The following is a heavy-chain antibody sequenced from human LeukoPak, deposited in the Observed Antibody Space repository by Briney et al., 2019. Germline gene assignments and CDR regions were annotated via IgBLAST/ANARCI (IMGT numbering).Heavy chain of an antibody. D-gene: IGHD3-10*01. CDR3: ARSPISLIWFGEVLNPESGDYAFDI. CDR2: ISAYNGNT. CDR1: GYTFTSYG. J-gene: IGHJ3*02. Sequence: ASVKVSCKASGYTFTSYGISWVRQAPGQGLEWMGWISAYNGNTNYAQKLQGRATMTTDTSTSTAYMELRSLRSDDTAVYYCARSPISLIWFGEVLNPESGDYAFDILGQGTMVTVSS. V-gene: IGHV1-18*01.